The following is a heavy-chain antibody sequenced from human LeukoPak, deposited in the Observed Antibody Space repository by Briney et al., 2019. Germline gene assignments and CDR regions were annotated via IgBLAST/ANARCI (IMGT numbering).Heavy chain of an antibody. CDR1: GFTFSSYA. V-gene: IGHV3-15*01. J-gene: IGHJ4*02. Sequence: PGGSLRLSCAASGFTFSSYAMSWVRQAPGKGLEWVGRIKSKNDGGAIDYIEPVKGRFTISRDDAKNTVYLQMNSLKTEDTAMYYCTTDPRDWGQGTLVTVSS. CDR2: IKSKNDGGAI. CDR3: TTDPRD.